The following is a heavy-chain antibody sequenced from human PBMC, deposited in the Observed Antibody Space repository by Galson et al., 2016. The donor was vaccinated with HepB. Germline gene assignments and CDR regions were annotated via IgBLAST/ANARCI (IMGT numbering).Heavy chain of an antibody. Sequence: SLRLSCAASGFTFSSYSMNWVRQAPGKGLEWVSSIRSSGSYINYANSVKGRFTISRDNAKNSLYLQMNSLRAEDTAVYYCARDRPRGAGVAGSIPPFYYGLDVWGQGTTVTVSS. D-gene: IGHD6-19*01. CDR1: GFTFSSYS. CDR3: ARDRPRGAGVAGSIPPFYYGLDV. V-gene: IGHV3-21*01. J-gene: IGHJ6*02. CDR2: IRSSGSYI.